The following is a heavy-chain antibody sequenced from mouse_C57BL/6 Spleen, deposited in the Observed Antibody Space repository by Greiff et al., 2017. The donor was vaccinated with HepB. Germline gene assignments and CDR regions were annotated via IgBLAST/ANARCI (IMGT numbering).Heavy chain of an antibody. Sequence: QVQLQQSGPELVKPGASVKISCKASGYAFSSSWMNWVKQRPGKGLEWIGRIYPGDGDTNYNGKFKCKATLTADKSSSTAYMQLRSLTSEDSAVDFCTRSRDYGRDDYRGQGTTLTDSS. CDR3: TRSRDYGRDDY. V-gene: IGHV1-82*01. CDR1: GYAFSSSW. CDR2: IYPGDGDT. D-gene: IGHD1-1*01. J-gene: IGHJ2*01.